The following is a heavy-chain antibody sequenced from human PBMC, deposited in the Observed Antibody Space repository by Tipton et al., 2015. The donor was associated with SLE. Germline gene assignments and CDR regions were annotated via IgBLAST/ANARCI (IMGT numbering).Heavy chain of an antibody. Sequence: TLSLTCTVSGGSISSQYWSWIRQPPGKGLEWIGNIHSSGSTNYNRSLKSRVTIARDTPKNQFSLKLTSVTAADTAVYYCARGPHGQPDYYYYGMDVWGQGTTVTVSS. J-gene: IGHJ6*02. CDR2: IHSSGST. CDR1: GGSISSQY. CDR3: ARGPHGQPDYYYYGMDV. V-gene: IGHV4-59*11. D-gene: IGHD4-17*01.